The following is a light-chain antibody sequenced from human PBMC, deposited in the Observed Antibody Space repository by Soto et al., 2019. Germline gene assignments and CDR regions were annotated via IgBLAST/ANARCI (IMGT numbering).Light chain of an antibody. Sequence: QSVLTQPPSVSASLGASVKLTCTLSSGHSTYAIAWHQQQPEKGPRFLMKINSDGSHSKGDGFFDRFSGSSSGAERHLTISSLQSEDEADYYCQSLGTGIQVFGGGTQLTVL. J-gene: IGLJ3*02. CDR1: SGHSTYA. CDR2: INSDGSH. V-gene: IGLV4-69*01. CDR3: QSLGTGIQV.